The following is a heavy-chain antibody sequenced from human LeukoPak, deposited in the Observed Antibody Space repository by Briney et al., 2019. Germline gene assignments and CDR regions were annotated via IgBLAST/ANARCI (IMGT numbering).Heavy chain of an antibody. D-gene: IGHD3-10*01. CDR1: GFTFSGSA. CDR2: FRSKANSLAT. Sequence: AGGSLRLSCAASGFTFSGSATHWVRQASGKGLEWVGRFRSKANSLATAYAASVKGRFTIYRDDSKNTAYLQMNSQKTEDTAVYYCRASHGSGSYPDYWGQGTLVTVSS. J-gene: IGHJ4*02. CDR3: RASHGSGSYPDY. V-gene: IGHV3-73*01.